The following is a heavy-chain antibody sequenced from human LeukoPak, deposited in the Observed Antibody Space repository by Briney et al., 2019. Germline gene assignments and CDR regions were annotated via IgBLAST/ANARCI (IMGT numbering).Heavy chain of an antibody. CDR1: RCTFTGYY. Sequence: SVHVSCKASRCTFTGYYMHWVRQAPPQGLEGVGRVTPNSGGTNYAQQLQGRVTMTRDTSISTAYMELRMLRSDDTAVYYCARDTGYSSSWYYGDFDYWGEGTLVIVSS. J-gene: IGHJ4*01. CDR3: ARDTGYSSSWYYGDFDY. CDR2: VTPNSGGT. D-gene: IGHD6-13*01. V-gene: IGHV1-2*06.